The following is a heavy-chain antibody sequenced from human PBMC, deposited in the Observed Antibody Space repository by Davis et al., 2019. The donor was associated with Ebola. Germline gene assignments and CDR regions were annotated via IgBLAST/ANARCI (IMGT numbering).Heavy chain of an antibody. J-gene: IGHJ4*02. Sequence: ASVKVSCKASGYTFTGYYIHWVRQAPGQGLEWMGRINPNSGGTNYAQTFQGRVTMTRDTSISTAYMELSRLRSDDTAVYYCARELTIFGYNYFDYWGQGTLVTVSS. CDR2: INPNSGGT. CDR3: ARELTIFGYNYFDY. CDR1: GYTFTGYY. V-gene: IGHV1-2*06. D-gene: IGHD3-3*01.